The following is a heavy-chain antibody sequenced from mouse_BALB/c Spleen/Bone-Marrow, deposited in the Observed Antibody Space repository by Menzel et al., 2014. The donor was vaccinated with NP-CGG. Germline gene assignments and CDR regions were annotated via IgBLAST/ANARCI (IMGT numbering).Heavy chain of an antibody. J-gene: IGHJ4*01. CDR3: ASDLDYFAMVF. V-gene: IGHV1-39*01. CDR2: IDPNYGGV. Sequence: LVESGPEVEKPGASVKISCKASGYSFTGYNMNWVKQSNGKSLQWIGNIDPNYGGVGYNQKFKDKATLTVDKPSSTAYMQLKSLTSEDSAVYYCASDLDYFAMVFWGQGTSVTVSS. CDR1: GYSFTGYN.